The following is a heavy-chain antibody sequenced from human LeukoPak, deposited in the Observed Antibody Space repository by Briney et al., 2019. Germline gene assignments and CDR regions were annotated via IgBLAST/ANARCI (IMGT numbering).Heavy chain of an antibody. D-gene: IGHD6-13*01. J-gene: IGHJ4*02. V-gene: IGHV4-34*01. CDR1: GGSFSGYY. CDR3: ARAAGLDY. Sequence: TSETLSLPCAVYGGSFSGYYWSWIRQPPGKGLEWIGEINHSGSTNYNPSLKSRVTISVDTSKNQFSLKLSSVTAADTAVYYCARAAGLDYWGQGTLVTVSS. CDR2: INHSGST.